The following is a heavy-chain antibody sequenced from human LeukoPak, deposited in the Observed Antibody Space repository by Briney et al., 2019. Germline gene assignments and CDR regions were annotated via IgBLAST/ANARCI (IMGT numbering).Heavy chain of an antibody. CDR1: GFTFSNAW. Sequence: GGSLRLSCAASGFTFSNAWMSWVRQAPGKGLEWVGRIKSKTDGGTADYAAPVKGRFTISRDDSKNTLYLQMNSLKTEDTAVYYCTTVGTVVPAGFDYWGQGTLVTVSS. CDR2: IKSKTDGGTA. D-gene: IGHD2-2*01. J-gene: IGHJ4*02. CDR3: TTVGTVVPAGFDY. V-gene: IGHV3-15*01.